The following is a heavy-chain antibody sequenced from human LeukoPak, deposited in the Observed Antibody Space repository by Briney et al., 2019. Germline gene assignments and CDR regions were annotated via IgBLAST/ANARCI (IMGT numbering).Heavy chain of an antibody. CDR3: ARWYSSSSGNWFDP. J-gene: IGHJ5*02. D-gene: IGHD6-6*01. CDR2: INPNSGGT. Sequence: ASVKVSCKASGYTFTGYYMHWVRQAPGQGLEWTGWINPNSGGTNYAQKFQGRVTMTRDTSISTAYMELSRLRSDDTAVYYCARWYSSSSGNWFDPWGQGTLVTVSS. CDR1: GYTFTGYY. V-gene: IGHV1-2*02.